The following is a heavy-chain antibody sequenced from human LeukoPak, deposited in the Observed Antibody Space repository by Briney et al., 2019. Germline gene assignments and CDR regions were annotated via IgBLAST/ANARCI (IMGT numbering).Heavy chain of an antibody. V-gene: IGHV3-21*01. CDR2: ISSSSSYI. D-gene: IGHD3-10*01. CDR1: GFTFSSYS. CDR3: ARDMSGTMVREEYYFDY. J-gene: IGHJ4*02. Sequence: GGYLRLSCAASGFTFSSYSMNWVRQAPGKGLEWVSSISSSSSYIYYADSVKGRFTISRDNAKNSLYLQMNSLRAEDTAVYYCARDMSGTMVREEYYFDYWGQGTLVTVSS.